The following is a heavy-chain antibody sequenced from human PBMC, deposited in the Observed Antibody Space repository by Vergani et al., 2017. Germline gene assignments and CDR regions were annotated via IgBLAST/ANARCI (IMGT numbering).Heavy chain of an antibody. V-gene: IGHV1-18*01. CDR2: IAVYNGHT. CDR3: ARDNDVLSGYSDDAFDV. D-gene: IGHD3-3*01. Sequence: QVQLVQSGSELRKPGASVKVSCKTSGYTFSSYDITWVRQAPGQGLEWMGQIAVYNGHTRYAQKLRDRVTLTRDRSTSTVYMELTGLRSDDTAMYYCARDNDVLSGYSDDAFDVWGQGTMVTVSS. CDR1: GYTFSSYD. J-gene: IGHJ3*01.